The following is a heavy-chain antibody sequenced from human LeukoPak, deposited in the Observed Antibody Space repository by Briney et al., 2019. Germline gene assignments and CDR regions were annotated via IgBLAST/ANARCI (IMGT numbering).Heavy chain of an antibody. J-gene: IGHJ6*02. CDR3: ARGYCSGGSCYSVGYYGMDV. CDR1: GFTFSYAW. CDR2: IKTKTDGGTT. V-gene: IGHV3-15*05. D-gene: IGHD2-15*01. Sequence: GGSLRLSCAASGFTFSYAWMTWVRQAPGKGLEWVGRIKTKTDGGTTDYAAPVKGRFTISRDNAKNTLYLQMNSLRVEDTAVYYCARGYCSGGSCYSVGYYGMDVWGQGTTVTVSS.